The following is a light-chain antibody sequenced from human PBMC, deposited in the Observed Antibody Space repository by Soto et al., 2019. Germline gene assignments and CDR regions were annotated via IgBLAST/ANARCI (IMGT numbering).Light chain of an antibody. Sequence: QSALTQPASVSGSPGQSITISCTGTSSDVGSYNLVSWYQQNPGKAPKLMIYEGSKRPSGVSNRFSGSKSGNTASLTISGLQAEDEADYYCCSYAGSSSHVVFGGGTKVTV. V-gene: IGLV2-23*01. CDR2: EGS. CDR3: CSYAGSSSHVV. CDR1: SSDVGSYNL. J-gene: IGLJ2*01.